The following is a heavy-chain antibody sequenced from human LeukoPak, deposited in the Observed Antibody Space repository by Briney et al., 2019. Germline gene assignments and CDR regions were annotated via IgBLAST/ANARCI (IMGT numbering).Heavy chain of an antibody. Sequence: NPSETLSLTCTVSGYSISSGYYWGWIRQPPGKGLEWIGSIYHSESAYYNPSVKSRVTISVDTSKNQFSLKLSSVTAADTAVYYCASETILDYGSGRVGLDYWGQGTLVTVSS. CDR3: ASETILDYGSGRVGLDY. CDR1: GYSISSGYY. CDR2: IYHSESA. V-gene: IGHV4-38-2*02. D-gene: IGHD3-10*01. J-gene: IGHJ4*02.